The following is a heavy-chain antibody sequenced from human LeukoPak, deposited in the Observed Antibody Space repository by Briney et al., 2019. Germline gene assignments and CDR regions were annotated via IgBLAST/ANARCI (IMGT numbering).Heavy chain of an antibody. V-gene: IGHV3-23*01. D-gene: IGHD4-17*01. Sequence: GGSLRLSCAASGFTFSTFAMTWVRQAPGNGLEWVSSITGTHYTTYYTDSVKGRFTISRDNSKNTLYLQMNSLRADDTAIYYCTKDPNGDYVGAFDPWGQGTLVTVSS. CDR2: ITGTHYTT. J-gene: IGHJ5*02. CDR1: GFTFSTFA. CDR3: TKDPNGDYVGAFDP.